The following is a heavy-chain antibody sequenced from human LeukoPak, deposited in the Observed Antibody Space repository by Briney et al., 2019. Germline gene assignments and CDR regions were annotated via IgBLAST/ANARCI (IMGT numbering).Heavy chain of an antibody. CDR2: IYYSGST. V-gene: IGHV4-30-4*01. CDR1: GGSISSGDYY. CDR3: AREGSSGSLDY. J-gene: IGHJ4*02. Sequence: MTSETLSLTCTVSGGSISSGDYYWSWIRQPPGKGLEWIGYIYYSGSTYYNPSLKSRATISVDTSKNQFSLKLSSVTAADTAVYYCAREGSSGSLDYWGQGTLVTVSS. D-gene: IGHD5-12*01.